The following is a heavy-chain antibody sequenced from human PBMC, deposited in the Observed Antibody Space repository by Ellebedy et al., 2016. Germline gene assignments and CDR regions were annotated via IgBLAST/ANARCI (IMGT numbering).Heavy chain of an antibody. CDR3: AKDQEQGVVVLETMALKD. V-gene: IGHV3-23*01. Sequence: GGSLRLSXSTSGFTFDKFAMAWVRQAPGKGLEWVSSISYSGGTTYYTDSVKGRFTIVRDNAKKTLDLQMTSLSVDDTAIYYCAKDQEQGVVVLETMALKDWGQGTLVTVSS. D-gene: IGHD2-2*01. CDR2: ISYSGGTT. CDR1: GFTFDKFA. J-gene: IGHJ4*02.